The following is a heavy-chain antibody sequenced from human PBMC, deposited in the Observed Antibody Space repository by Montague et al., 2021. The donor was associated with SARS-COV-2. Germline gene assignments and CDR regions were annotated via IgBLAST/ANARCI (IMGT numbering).Heavy chain of an antibody. Sequence: SETLSLTCAVSRGSFSNYYWTWIRLSQGKRMEWIGEITKGGAPNYTPYLQSRVTITLDTFKKQISLKSNSVTVADTAVFFCARGRPVHVSFRHFDSISSCSLDIWAQGSLVNGSS. D-gene: IGHD3-9*01. V-gene: IGHV4-34*01. J-gene: IGHJ3*02. CDR2: ITKGGAP. CDR3: ARGRPVHVSFRHFDSISSCSLDI. CDR1: RGSFSNYY.